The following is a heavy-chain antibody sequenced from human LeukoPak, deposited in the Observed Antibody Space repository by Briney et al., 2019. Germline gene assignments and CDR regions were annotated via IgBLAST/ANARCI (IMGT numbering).Heavy chain of an antibody. J-gene: IGHJ4*02. CDR2: IKEDGSET. V-gene: IGHV3-7*01. Sequence: GGSLRLSCAASGFNFGSHYMSGVRQAPGKVLEWVGNIKEDGSETSYVDSVKGRFTISRDNVKNSLFLQMNSLRDDDAAVYYCARDYTWNSLDYWGQGTLVTVFS. CDR1: GFNFGSHY. D-gene: IGHD1-20*01. CDR3: ARDYTWNSLDY.